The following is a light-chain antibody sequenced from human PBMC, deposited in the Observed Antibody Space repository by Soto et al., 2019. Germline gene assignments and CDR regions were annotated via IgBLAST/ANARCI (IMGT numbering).Light chain of an antibody. CDR2: GNN. J-gene: IGLJ1*01. CDR1: SSNIGAGYD. CDR3: QSYDSSLSGYV. Sequence: QSVLTQPPSVSGAPGQRVTISCTGSSSNIGAGYDVHWYQHLPGTAPKLLIYGNNNRPSGVPERFSGSKSGTSASLAITGLQAEDEADYYCQSYDSSLSGYVFGTGTSSPS. V-gene: IGLV1-40*01.